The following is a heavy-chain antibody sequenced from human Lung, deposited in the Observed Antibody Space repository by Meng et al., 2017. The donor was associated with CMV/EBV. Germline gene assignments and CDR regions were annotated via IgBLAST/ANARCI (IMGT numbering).Heavy chain of an antibody. Sequence: GEXXKISCAASGFTFSSYWMHWVRQAPGKGLVWVSRINSDGSSTSYADSVKGRFTISRDNAKNTLYLQVNSLGAEDTAVYYCARDDAFDIWDQGTMVTVSS. J-gene: IGHJ3*02. V-gene: IGHV3-74*01. CDR2: INSDGSST. CDR1: GFTFSSYW. CDR3: ARDDAFDI.